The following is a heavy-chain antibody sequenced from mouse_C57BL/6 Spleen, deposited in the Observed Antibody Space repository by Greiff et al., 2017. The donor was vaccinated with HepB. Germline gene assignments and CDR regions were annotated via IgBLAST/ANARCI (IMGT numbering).Heavy chain of an antibody. V-gene: IGHV1-61*01. D-gene: IGHD3-2*02. CDR2: IYPSDSET. CDR1: GYTFTSYW. Sequence: QVQLQQPGAELVRPGSSVKLSCKASGYTFTSYWMDWVKHRPGQGLEWIGNIYPSDSETHYNQKFKDKATLTVDKSSSTAYMQLSSLTSEDSAVYYCARGDSSGYDYWGQGTTLTVSS. CDR3: ARGDSSGYDY. J-gene: IGHJ2*01.